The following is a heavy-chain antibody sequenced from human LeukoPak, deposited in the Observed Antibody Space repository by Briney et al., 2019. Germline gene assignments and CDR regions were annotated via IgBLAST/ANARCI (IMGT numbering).Heavy chain of an antibody. Sequence: GGSLRLSCAASGFTFSSYSMNWARQAPGKGLEWVSYISSGSSTIYYADSVKGRFTISRDNAKNSLCLQMNSLRDEDTAVYYCARENIVVVTAIRDAFDIWGQGKMVTVSS. CDR2: ISSGSSTI. D-gene: IGHD2-21*02. CDR1: GFTFSSYS. J-gene: IGHJ3*02. CDR3: ARENIVVVTAIRDAFDI. V-gene: IGHV3-48*02.